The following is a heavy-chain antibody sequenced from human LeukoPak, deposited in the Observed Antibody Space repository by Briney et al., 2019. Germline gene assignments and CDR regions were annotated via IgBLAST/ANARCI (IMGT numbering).Heavy chain of an antibody. D-gene: IGHD2-21*02. CDR1: GFTFSSYA. V-gene: IGHV3-23*01. Sequence: GGSLRLSCAASGFTFSSYAMSWVRQAPGKGLEWVSAINGSGGSTYYADSVKGRFTISRDNSKNTLYLQMNSLRAEDTAVYYCAKDWRAYCGGDCYIFDYWGQGTLVTVSS. CDR2: INGSGGST. CDR3: AKDWRAYCGGDCYIFDY. J-gene: IGHJ4*02.